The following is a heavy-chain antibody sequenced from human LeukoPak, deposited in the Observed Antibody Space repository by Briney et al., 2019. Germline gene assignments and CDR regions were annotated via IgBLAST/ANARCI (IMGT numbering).Heavy chain of an antibody. V-gene: IGHV4-34*01. J-gene: IGHJ5*02. CDR2: INHSGST. Sequence: SETLSLTCAVYGGSFSGYYWSWICQPPGKGLEWIGEINHSGSTNYNPSLKSRVTISVDTSKNQFSLKLSSVTAADTAVYYCARGAAASPNPLTNWFDPWGQGTLVTVSS. CDR1: GGSFSGYY. CDR3: ARGAAASPNPLTNWFDP. D-gene: IGHD6-13*01.